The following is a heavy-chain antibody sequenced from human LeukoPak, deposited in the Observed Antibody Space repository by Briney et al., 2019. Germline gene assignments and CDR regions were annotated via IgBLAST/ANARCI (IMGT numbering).Heavy chain of an antibody. Sequence: GGSLRHSCAASGFTFSRYWMSWVRQAPGKGLEWVANIKEDGSQKYYVDSVKGRFTISRDNAKNSLYLQMNSLRAEDAAVYYCARTYSRESGYDFVFHYWGQGTRVTVSS. CDR1: GFTFSRYW. CDR3: ARTYSRESGYDFVFHY. CDR2: IKEDGSQK. D-gene: IGHD5-12*01. V-gene: IGHV3-7*02. J-gene: IGHJ4*02.